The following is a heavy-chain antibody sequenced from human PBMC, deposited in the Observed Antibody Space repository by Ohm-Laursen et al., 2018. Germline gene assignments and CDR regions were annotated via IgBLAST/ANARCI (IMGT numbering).Heavy chain of an antibody. CDR1: GFTFSSNA. Sequence: GSLRLSCTASGFTFSSNAMNWVRQAPGEGLEWVSSISSGSRYIHYADSVQGRFTLSRDDAKNSLYLQVNSLRAEDTALYYCARTTQYGEFIPWYFDLWGRGTLVTVSS. V-gene: IGHV3-21*01. CDR2: ISSGSRYI. CDR3: ARTTQYGEFIPWYFDL. D-gene: IGHD4-17*01. J-gene: IGHJ2*01.